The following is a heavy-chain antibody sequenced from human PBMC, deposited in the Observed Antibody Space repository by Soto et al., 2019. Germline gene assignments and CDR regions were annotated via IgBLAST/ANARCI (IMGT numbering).Heavy chain of an antibody. Sequence: EVQLVESGGGLVQPGGSLKLSCAASGFTFSSYSMNWVRQAPGKGLEWVSYISSSSSTIYYADSVKGRFTISRDNAKNSLYLQMYSLRVEDTAVYYCARHPERIAEIGWFDPWGQGAPVTVSS. CDR1: GFTFSSYS. D-gene: IGHD6-13*01. J-gene: IGHJ5*02. CDR2: ISSSSSTI. CDR3: ARHPERIAEIGWFDP. V-gene: IGHV3-48*01.